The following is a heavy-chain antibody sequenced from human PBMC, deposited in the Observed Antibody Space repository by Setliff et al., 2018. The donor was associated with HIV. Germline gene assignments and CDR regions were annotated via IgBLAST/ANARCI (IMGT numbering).Heavy chain of an antibody. D-gene: IGHD3-9*01. J-gene: IGHJ6*03. CDR3: ARLLKYYDFLISDNYYYYMDV. V-gene: IGHV2-5*01. Sequence: SGPTLVNPTQTLTLTCTFSGFSLSTSGVGVGWIRQPPGKALEWLGLIYWNDDKGYNPSLKSRLTITQDTSKNQVVLTMTNMDPVDTATYYCARLLKYYDFLISDNYYYYMDVWGKGTTVTVSS. CDR2: IYWNDDK. CDR1: GFSLSTSGVG.